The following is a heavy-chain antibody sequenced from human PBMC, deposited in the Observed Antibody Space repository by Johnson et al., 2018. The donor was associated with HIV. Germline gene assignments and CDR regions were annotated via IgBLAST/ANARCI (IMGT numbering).Heavy chain of an antibody. Sequence: QVQLVESGGGVVQPGRSLRLSCAASGFTFSSYAMHWVRQAPGKGLEWVAVISYDGSNQYYADSVKGRFTISRDNSKNTLYLQMNSLRAEDTAVFYCARGALGDWVDAFDIWGQGTMVTVSS. CDR3: ARGALGDWVDAFDI. V-gene: IGHV3-30*04. CDR1: GFTFSSYA. CDR2: ISYDGSNQ. J-gene: IGHJ3*02. D-gene: IGHD3-16*01.